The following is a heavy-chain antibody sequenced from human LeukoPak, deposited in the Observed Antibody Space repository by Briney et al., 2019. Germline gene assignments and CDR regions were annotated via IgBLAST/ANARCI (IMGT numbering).Heavy chain of an antibody. D-gene: IGHD3-16*02. CDR1: GFTFSSYA. CDR3: ARDIELST. J-gene: IGHJ3*01. V-gene: IGHV3-23*01. Sequence: GGSLRLSCAASGFTFSSYAMSWVRQAPGKGLQWVAAIISGGDTYYADSVRGRFTISRDNSKDTLYLHMHSLRAEDTAIYYCARDIELSTWGLGTMVTVSS. CDR2: IISGGDT.